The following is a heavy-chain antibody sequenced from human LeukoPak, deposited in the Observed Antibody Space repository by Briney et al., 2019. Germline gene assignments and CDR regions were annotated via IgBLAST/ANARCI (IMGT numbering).Heavy chain of an antibody. Sequence: ASVKVSCKASGYTFTGYYMHWVRRAPGQGLEWMGWINPNSGGTNYAQKFQGRVTMTRDTSISTAYMELSRLRSDDTAVYYCARGWNDAHYYYYYMDVWGKGTTVTVSS. CDR3: ARGWNDAHYYYYYMDV. D-gene: IGHD1-1*01. CDR1: GYTFTGYY. CDR2: INPNSGGT. V-gene: IGHV1-2*02. J-gene: IGHJ6*03.